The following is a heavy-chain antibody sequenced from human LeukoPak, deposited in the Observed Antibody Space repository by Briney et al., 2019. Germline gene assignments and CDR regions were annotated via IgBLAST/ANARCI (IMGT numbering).Heavy chain of an antibody. CDR1: GGSFSGYY. CDR2: INHSGST. J-gene: IGHJ5*02. V-gene: IGHV4-34*01. D-gene: IGHD1-7*01. CDR3: ARERDDYNWNYGDRNWFDP. Sequence: SETLSLTCAVDGGSFSGYYWSWIRQPPGKGLEWIGEINHSGSTNYNPSLKSRVTISVDTSKNQFSLKLSSVTAADTAVYYCARERDDYNWNYGDRNWFDPWGQGTLVTVSS.